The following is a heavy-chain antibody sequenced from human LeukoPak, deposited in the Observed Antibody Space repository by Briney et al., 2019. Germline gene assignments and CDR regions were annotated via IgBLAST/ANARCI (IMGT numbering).Heavy chain of an antibody. V-gene: IGHV3-23*01. CDR3: AKEPRHCGGDCFSLLDY. CDR1: GFTFSSYS. Sequence: GGSLRLSCAASGFTFSSYSMSWVRQAPGKGLEWVSLITGSGDYTYYADSVKGRFTISRDNSKNTLYLQMNSLRAEDTAVFYCAKEPRHCGGDCFSLLDYWGQGTLVTV. D-gene: IGHD2-21*02. J-gene: IGHJ4*02. CDR2: ITGSGDYT.